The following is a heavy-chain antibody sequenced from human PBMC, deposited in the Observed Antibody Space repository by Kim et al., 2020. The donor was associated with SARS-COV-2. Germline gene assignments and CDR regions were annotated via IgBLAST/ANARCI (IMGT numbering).Heavy chain of an antibody. J-gene: IGHJ4*02. V-gene: IGHV3-7*01. CDR3: VSTQTFDY. Sequence: DGSGKNVVDSVKGRFTISRDNAKKSLFLQMNSLRVEDTAVYYCVSTQTFDYWGQGNLVIISS. CDR2: DGSGK.